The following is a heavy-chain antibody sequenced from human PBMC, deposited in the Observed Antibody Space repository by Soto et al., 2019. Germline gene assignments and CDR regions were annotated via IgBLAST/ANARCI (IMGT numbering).Heavy chain of an antibody. J-gene: IGHJ4*02. CDR3: AKFFVETGGSSGWPWAFHY. V-gene: IGHV3-23*01. D-gene: IGHD6-25*01. Sequence: EVQLLESGGGLVQPGGSLRLSCAASGFTFSSYAMSWVRQAPGKGLEWVSAISGSGGTTYYAASVKGRFTISRDNSKNTLFLQMNSLKAEDMAVYYCAKFFVETGGSSGWPWAFHYWGQGTLVTVSS. CDR2: ISGSGGTT. CDR1: GFTFSSYA.